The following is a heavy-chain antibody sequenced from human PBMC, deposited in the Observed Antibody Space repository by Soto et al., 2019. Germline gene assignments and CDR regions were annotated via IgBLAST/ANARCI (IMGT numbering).Heavy chain of an antibody. D-gene: IGHD5-12*01. CDR3: ARESGGATATLDYYYFYMDV. CDR2: INPNSVDT. CDR1: GYTFSDYY. J-gene: IGHJ6*03. V-gene: IGHV1-2*06. Sequence: QVQLVQSGAEVKKPGASVTVSCKASGYTFSDYYLHWVRQAPGQGPAWMGRINPNSVDTKFAQKFQGRVTMTRDTSVRTAFMELNWLKSDDTAVYYCARESGGATATLDYYYFYMDVWGKGTTVTVSS.